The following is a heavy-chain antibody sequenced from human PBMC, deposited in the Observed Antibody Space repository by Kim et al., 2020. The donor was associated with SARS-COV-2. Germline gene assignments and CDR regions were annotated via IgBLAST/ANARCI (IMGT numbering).Heavy chain of an antibody. CDR1: GFTVSSNY. Sequence: GGSLRLSCAASGFTVSSNYMSWVRQAPGKGLEWVSVIYSGGSTYYADSVKGRFTISRDNSKNTLYLQMNSLRAEDTAVYYCARGLYYYDSSGYSRTLFDYWGQGTLVTVSS. CDR3: ARGLYYYDSSGYSRTLFDY. CDR2: IYSGGST. D-gene: IGHD3-22*01. J-gene: IGHJ4*02. V-gene: IGHV3-53*01.